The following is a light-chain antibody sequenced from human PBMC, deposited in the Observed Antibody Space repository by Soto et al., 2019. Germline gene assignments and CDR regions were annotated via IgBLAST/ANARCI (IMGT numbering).Light chain of an antibody. CDR1: SSDVGGYNY. V-gene: IGLV2-14*01. CDR2: DVS. J-gene: IGLJ2*01. CDR3: GSYTSSSLV. Sequence: QSALTQPASVSGSPGQSITISCTGTSSDVGGYNYVSWYQQHPGKAPKLMIYDVSNRPSGVSNRFSGSKSGNTASLTISGLQAEDEADYYCGSYTSSSLVFGGGTQLTVL.